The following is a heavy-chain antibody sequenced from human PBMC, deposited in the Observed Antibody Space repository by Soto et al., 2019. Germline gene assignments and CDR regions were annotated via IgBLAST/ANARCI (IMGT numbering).Heavy chain of an antibody. Sequence: SETLSLTCSVSSGTIIIVGYSWSWIRQPPGKGLEWIGYIYASGSTSHNPSLKGRVTISVDRSKNQFSLKLRSVTAADTAVYYCVRDRGGGSGNSYPAQGMDVWGQGTTVTVSS. J-gene: IGHJ6*02. D-gene: IGHD3-10*01. CDR3: VRDRGGGSGNSYPAQGMDV. CDR2: IYASGST. V-gene: IGHV4-30-2*01. CDR1: SGTIIIVGYS.